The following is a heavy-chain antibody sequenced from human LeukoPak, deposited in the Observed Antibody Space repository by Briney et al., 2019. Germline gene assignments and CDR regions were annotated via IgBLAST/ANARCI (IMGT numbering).Heavy chain of an antibody. Sequence: NTSETQSLTCTVSGGPISSYYWSWIRQPAGKGLEWIGRIFISGNTNYNPSLKSRVAMSLDTSKNQYSLKLNFVTAADTAVYYCARSNSFFDYGGQGTLVTVSS. V-gene: IGHV4-4*07. J-gene: IGHJ4*02. CDR3: ARSNSFFDY. CDR1: GGPISSYY. D-gene: IGHD2-2*01. CDR2: IFISGNT.